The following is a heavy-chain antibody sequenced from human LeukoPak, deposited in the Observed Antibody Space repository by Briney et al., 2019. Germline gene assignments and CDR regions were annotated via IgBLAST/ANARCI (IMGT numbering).Heavy chain of an antibody. D-gene: IGHD1-26*01. CDR1: GYTFTSYY. V-gene: IGHV1-46*01. CDR3: ARDHWEPHAFDI. Sequence: XSVKVXXKASGYTFTSYYMHWVRQAPGQGLEWMGIINPSGGSTSYAQKFQGRVTMTRDMSTSTVYMELSSLRSEDTAVYYCARDHWEPHAFDIWGQGTMVTVSS. CDR2: INPSGGST. J-gene: IGHJ3*02.